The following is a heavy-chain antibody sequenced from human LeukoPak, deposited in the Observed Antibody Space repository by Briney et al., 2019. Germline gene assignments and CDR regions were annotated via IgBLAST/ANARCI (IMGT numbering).Heavy chain of an antibody. Sequence: GRSLRLSCAASGFTFSSYAMSWVRQAPGKGLEWVSAISGSGGSTYYADSVKGRFTISRDNSKNTLYLQMNSLRAEDTAVYYCAKGSGPVRVYYFDYWGQGTLVTVSS. D-gene: IGHD5-12*01. J-gene: IGHJ4*02. V-gene: IGHV3-23*01. CDR1: GFTFSSYA. CDR2: ISGSGGST. CDR3: AKGSGPVRVYYFDY.